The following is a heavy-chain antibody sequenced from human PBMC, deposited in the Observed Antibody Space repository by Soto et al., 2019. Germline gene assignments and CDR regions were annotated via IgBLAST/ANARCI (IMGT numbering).Heavy chain of an antibody. CDR3: ARERGSGWTFDY. CDR2: ISSSSTI. Sequence: EVQLVESGGDLVQPGGSLRLSCAASGLTFSTYSMNWVRQAPGKGLEWVSSISSSSTIYYADSVKGRFTISRDNVQNSLYLQMHSLRAEDTAVYYCARERGSGWTFDYWGQGTLATVSS. J-gene: IGHJ4*02. V-gene: IGHV3-48*01. D-gene: IGHD6-19*01. CDR1: GLTFSTYS.